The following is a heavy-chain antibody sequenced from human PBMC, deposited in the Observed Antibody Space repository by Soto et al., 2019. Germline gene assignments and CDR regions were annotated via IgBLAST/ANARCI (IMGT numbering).Heavy chain of an antibody. CDR3: AKDPPWTVGPLAMDV. V-gene: IGHV3-23*01. D-gene: IGHD2-2*01. Sequence: GGSLRLSCVASGFTFSTHAMSWVRQAPGKGLEWVSTFSGSGGNIYYAESVKGRLTISRDDSKNTLYLQMNSLRVEDTAVYYCAKDPPWTVGPLAMDVWGQGTTVTVSS. J-gene: IGHJ6*02. CDR2: FSGSGGNI. CDR1: GFTFSTHA.